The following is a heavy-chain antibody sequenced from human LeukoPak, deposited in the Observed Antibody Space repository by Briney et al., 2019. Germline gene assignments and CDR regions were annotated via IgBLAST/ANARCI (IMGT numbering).Heavy chain of an antibody. V-gene: IGHV3-23*01. Sequence: GGSLRLSCAASGFTFSSYAMSWVRQAPGKGLEWVSAISGSGGSTYYADSVKGRFTISRDNSKNTLYLQMNSLRAGDTAVYYCARGPTYYYGSTDDAFDIWGQGTMVTVSS. CDR2: ISGSGGST. J-gene: IGHJ3*02. CDR1: GFTFSSYA. D-gene: IGHD3-10*01. CDR3: ARGPTYYYGSTDDAFDI.